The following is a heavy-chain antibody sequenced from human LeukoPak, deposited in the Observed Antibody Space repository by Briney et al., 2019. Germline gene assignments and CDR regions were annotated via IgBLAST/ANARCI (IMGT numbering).Heavy chain of an antibody. CDR1: GYTFTSYG. CDR3: ARGGYYDSSGYSYFDY. CDR2: ISAYNGNT. D-gene: IGHD3-22*01. V-gene: IGHV1-18*01. J-gene: IGHJ4*02. Sequence: ASVKVSCKASGYTFTSYGISWVRQAPGQGLEWMGWISAYNGNTNYAQKLQGRVTMTTDTSTSRAYMELRSLRSDDTAVYYCARGGYYDSSGYSYFDYWGQGTLVTVSS.